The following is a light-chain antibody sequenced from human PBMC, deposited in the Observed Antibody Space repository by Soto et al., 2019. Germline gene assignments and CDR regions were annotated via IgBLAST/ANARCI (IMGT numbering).Light chain of an antibody. CDR2: RDT. CDR1: NIGSKS. Sequence: SSELTQPLSVSVAPGQTARSTCGGNNIGSKSVHWYQQKPGQAPVLVIYRDTNRPSGIPERFSGSNSGNTATLTISRAQAGDEADYYCQVWDSSTVVFGGGTKLTVL. V-gene: IGLV3-9*01. CDR3: QVWDSSTVV. J-gene: IGLJ2*01.